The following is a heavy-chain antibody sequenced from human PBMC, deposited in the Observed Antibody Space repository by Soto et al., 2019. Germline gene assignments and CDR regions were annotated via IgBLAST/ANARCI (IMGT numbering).Heavy chain of an antibody. Sequence: GASVKVSCKASGYTFTSYGISWVRQAPGQGLEWMGWISAYNGNTNYAQKLQGRVTMTTDTSTSTAYMELRSPRSDDTAVYYCARDSFMGELSLMGENNWFDPWGQGTLVTVSS. V-gene: IGHV1-18*01. D-gene: IGHD3-16*02. CDR1: GYTFTSYG. CDR3: ARDSFMGELSLMGENNWFDP. J-gene: IGHJ5*02. CDR2: ISAYNGNT.